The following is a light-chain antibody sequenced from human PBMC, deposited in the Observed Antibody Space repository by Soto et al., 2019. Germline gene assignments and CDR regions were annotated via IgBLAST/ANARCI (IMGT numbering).Light chain of an antibody. CDR2: EVN. Sequence: QSVLTQPPPASGSPGQSVAISSLGTRSDVGGYNYVSWYQQHPGKAPKLMIYEVNKRPSGAPDRFSGSKSGNTASLTVSGLQAEDEADYYCSSYAGSSNVFGTGTKVTVL. CDR3: SSYAGSSNV. J-gene: IGLJ1*01. V-gene: IGLV2-8*01. CDR1: RSDVGGYNY.